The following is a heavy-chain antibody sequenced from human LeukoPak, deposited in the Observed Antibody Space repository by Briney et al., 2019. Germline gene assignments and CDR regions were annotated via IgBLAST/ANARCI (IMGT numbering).Heavy chain of an antibody. J-gene: IGHJ4*02. Sequence: SETLSLTCTVSGGSISSGGYYWSWIRQHPGKGLEWIGYIYYSGSTYYSPSLKSRVTISVDTSKNQFSLKLSSVTAADTAVYYCARGREELVVPAYYFDYWGQGTLVTVSS. D-gene: IGHD2-2*01. V-gene: IGHV4-31*03. CDR3: ARGREELVVPAYYFDY. CDR2: IYYSGST. CDR1: GGSISSGGYY.